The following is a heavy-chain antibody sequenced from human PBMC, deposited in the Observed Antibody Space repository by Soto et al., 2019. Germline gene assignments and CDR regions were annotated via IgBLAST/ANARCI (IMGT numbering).Heavy chain of an antibody. V-gene: IGHV3-9*01. CDR1: GFTFDDYA. J-gene: IGHJ4*02. CDR3: AKGRYCSGGSCYSFDY. CDR2: ISWNSGSI. D-gene: IGHD2-15*01. Sequence: GGSLRLSCAASGFTFDDYAMHWVRQAPGKGLEWVSGISWNSGSIGYADSVKGRFTIFRDNAKNSLYLQMNSLRAEDTALYYCAKGRYCSGGSCYSFDYWGQGTLVTVSS.